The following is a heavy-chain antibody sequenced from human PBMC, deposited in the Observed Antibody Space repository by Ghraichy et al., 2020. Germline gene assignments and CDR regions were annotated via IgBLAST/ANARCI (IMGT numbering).Heavy chain of an antibody. CDR2: ISWDGGST. V-gene: IGHV3-43*01. Sequence: LSLPCAASGFTFDDHTMHWVRQAPGKGLEWVSRISWDGGSTNYADSVKGRFTISRDNSKNSLYLQMNSLRTEDTALYYCAVLVGATYSVDYWGQGTLVTVSS. D-gene: IGHD1-26*01. J-gene: IGHJ4*02. CDR1: GFTFDDHT. CDR3: AVLVGATYSVDY.